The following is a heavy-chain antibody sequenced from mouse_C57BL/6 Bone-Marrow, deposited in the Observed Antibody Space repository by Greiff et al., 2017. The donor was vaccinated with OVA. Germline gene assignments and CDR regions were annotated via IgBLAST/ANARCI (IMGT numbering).Heavy chain of an antibody. D-gene: IGHD2-4*01. Sequence: VQLVESGAELVKPGASVKISCKASGYTFTDYYINWVKQRPGQGLEWIGKIGPGSGSTYYNEKFKGKATLTADKSSSTAYMQLSSLTSEDSAVYFCARIEIYYDYDRYYFDYWGQGTTLTVSS. CDR2: IGPGSGST. V-gene: IGHV1-77*01. CDR3: ARIEIYYDYDRYYFDY. CDR1: GYTFTDYY. J-gene: IGHJ2*01.